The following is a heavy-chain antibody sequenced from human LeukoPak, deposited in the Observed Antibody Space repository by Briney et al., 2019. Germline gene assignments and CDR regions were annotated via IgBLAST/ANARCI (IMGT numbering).Heavy chain of an antibody. D-gene: IGHD2-15*01. CDR1: GFTFSSSA. J-gene: IGHJ4*02. CDR2: ASGTDGRT. CDR3: ASRGGQSSFDY. Sequence: GGSLRLSCAASGFTFSSSAMSWVRQAPGKGLEWVSTASGTDGRTYYADSVKGRFTTSNDNTKNTLFLQMNSLGAEDTAVYYCASRGGQSSFDYGGQGTLVTVSS. V-gene: IGHV3-23*01.